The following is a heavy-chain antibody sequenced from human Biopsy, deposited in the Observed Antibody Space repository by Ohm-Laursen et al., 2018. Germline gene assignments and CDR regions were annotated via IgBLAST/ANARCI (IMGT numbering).Heavy chain of an antibody. V-gene: IGHV4-4*07. CDR1: GASITSYY. CDR3: ARDLPSSYYYAMDV. CDR2: TYKGGNT. Sequence: GTLSLTCAVSGASITSYYWRWIRQPAGKGLEWIGHTYKGGNTNHNPSLKSRVSMSVDTSKNQLSLTLGSVTAADTAVYYCARDLPSSYYYAMDVWGQGTTVTVSS. J-gene: IGHJ6*02.